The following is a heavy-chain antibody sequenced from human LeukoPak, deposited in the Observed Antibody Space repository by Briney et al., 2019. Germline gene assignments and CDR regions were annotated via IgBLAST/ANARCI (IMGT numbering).Heavy chain of an antibody. CDR3: ARYRCSSTSCFVDY. Sequence: PGGSLRLSCAASGFTFSNYAMYWVRQAPGEGLEYVSGISSNGGSTYYARSVKGRFTISRDNSKNTLYLQLGSLRGEDMAVYYCARYRCSSTSCFVDYWGQGTLVTVSS. D-gene: IGHD2-2*01. CDR1: GFTFSNYA. J-gene: IGHJ4*02. CDR2: ISSNGGST. V-gene: IGHV3-64*01.